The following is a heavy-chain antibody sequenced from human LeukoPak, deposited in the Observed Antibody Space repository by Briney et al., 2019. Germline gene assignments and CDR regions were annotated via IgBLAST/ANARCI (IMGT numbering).Heavy chain of an antibody. V-gene: IGHV3-23*01. CDR2: ISGSGGST. Sequence: GGSLRLSCAASGFTFSSYAMRWVRQAPGKGLEWVSSISGSGGSTYYADSVKGRFTISRDNAKNSLFLQMNSLRAEDTAVYYCARDSFYYDSSGPQGWGQGTLVTVSS. D-gene: IGHD3-22*01. CDR3: ARDSFYYDSSGPQG. CDR1: GFTFSSYA. J-gene: IGHJ4*02.